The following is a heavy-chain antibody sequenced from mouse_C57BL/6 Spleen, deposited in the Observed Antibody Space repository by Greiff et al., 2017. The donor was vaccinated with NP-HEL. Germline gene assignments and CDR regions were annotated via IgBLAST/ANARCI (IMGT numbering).Heavy chain of an antibody. CDR2: INPNNGGT. V-gene: IGHV1-18*01. CDR1: GYTFTDYN. CDR3: ARKITTVVATGRYAMDY. J-gene: IGHJ4*01. Sequence: EVQLQQSGPELVKPGASVKIPCKASGYTFTDYNMDWVKQSHGKSLEWIGDINPNNGGTIYNQKFKGKATLTGDKSSSTAYMELRSLTSEDTAVYYFARKITTVVATGRYAMDYWGQGTSVTVSS. D-gene: IGHD1-1*01.